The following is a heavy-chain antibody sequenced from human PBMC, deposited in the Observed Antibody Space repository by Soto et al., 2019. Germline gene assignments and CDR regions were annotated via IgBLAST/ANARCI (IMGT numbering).Heavy chain of an antibody. D-gene: IGHD3-10*01. Sequence: QVQLVQSGAEVKKPGSSVKVSCTASGYTFTGYYMHWVRQAPGQGLEWMGWINPNSGGTNYAQKFQGWVTMTRDTSISTAYMELSRLRSDDTAVYYCARNYYGSGSYFGEGYYYYYGMDVWGQGTTVTVSS. J-gene: IGHJ6*02. CDR1: GYTFTGYY. V-gene: IGHV1-2*04. CDR3: ARNYYGSGSYFGEGYYYYYGMDV. CDR2: INPNSGGT.